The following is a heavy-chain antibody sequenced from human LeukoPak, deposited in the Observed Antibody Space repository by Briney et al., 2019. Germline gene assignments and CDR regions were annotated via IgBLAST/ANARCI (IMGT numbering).Heavy chain of an antibody. D-gene: IGHD6-19*01. Sequence: PGGSLRLSCAASGFTFSSYAMSWVGQAPGKGLVWVSAISGSGDSTYYADSVKGRFTISRDNSKNTLYLQMNSLRAEDTAVYYCTREVQWLAFDYWGQGTLVTVSS. CDR2: ISGSGDST. CDR1: GFTFSSYA. V-gene: IGHV3-23*01. J-gene: IGHJ4*02. CDR3: TREVQWLAFDY.